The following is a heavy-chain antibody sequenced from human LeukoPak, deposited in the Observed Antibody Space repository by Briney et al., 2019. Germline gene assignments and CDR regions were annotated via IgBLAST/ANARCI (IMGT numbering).Heavy chain of an antibody. V-gene: IGHV4-61*01. Sequence: SETLSLTCTVSGYSISSGYYWSWIRQPPGKGLEWIGYIYYSGSTNYNPSLESRVTISVDTSKNQFSLKLSSVTAADTAVYYCARDIRGYCSSTSCPAGSLWFDPWGQGTLVTVSS. CDR1: GYSISSGYY. D-gene: IGHD2-2*01. CDR3: ARDIRGYCSSTSCPAGSLWFDP. J-gene: IGHJ5*02. CDR2: IYYSGST.